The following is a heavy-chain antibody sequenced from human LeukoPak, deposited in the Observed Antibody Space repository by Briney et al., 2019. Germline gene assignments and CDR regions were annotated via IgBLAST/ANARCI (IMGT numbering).Heavy chain of an antibody. V-gene: IGHV3-33*01. J-gene: IGHJ1*01. CDR2: IWYDGSSK. D-gene: IGHD2-15*01. Sequence: PGRSLRLSCAASGFTFSSYGMHWVRQAPGKGLEWVAVIWYDGSSKYYADSVKGRFTISRDNSKNTLYLQMNSLRAEDTAVYYCARDEGYCRGGSCYSAEYFQHWGQGTLVTVSS. CDR1: GFTFSSYG. CDR3: ARDEGYCRGGSCYSAEYFQH.